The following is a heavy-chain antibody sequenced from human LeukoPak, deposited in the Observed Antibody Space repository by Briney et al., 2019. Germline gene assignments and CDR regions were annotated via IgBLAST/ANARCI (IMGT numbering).Heavy chain of an antibody. CDR2: IYYSGST. Sequence: SETLSLTCTVSGGSISSYYWSWIRQPPGKGLEWIGHIYYSGSTNYNPSLKSRVTISVDTSKNQFSLKLSSVTAADTAVYYCARGPPTLYYYYGMDVWGQGTTVSVSS. CDR1: GGSISSYY. J-gene: IGHJ6*02. CDR3: ARGPPTLYYYYGMDV. V-gene: IGHV4-59*01.